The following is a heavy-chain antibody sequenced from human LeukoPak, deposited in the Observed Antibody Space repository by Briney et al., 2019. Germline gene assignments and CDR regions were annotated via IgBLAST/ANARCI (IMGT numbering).Heavy chain of an antibody. Sequence: GGSLRLSCVASGFTFSSYAMSWVRQAPGKGLEWVSAISGSGGSTYYADSVKGRFTISRDNSKNTLYLQMNSLRAEDTAVYYCAKTPTVTTSWSDYWGQGTLVAVSS. CDR1: GFTFSSYA. D-gene: IGHD4-17*01. CDR2: ISGSGGST. CDR3: AKTPTVTTSWSDY. J-gene: IGHJ4*02. V-gene: IGHV3-23*01.